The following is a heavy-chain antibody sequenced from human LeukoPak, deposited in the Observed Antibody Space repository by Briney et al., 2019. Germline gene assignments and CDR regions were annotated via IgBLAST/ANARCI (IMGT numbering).Heavy chain of an antibody. CDR1: GGSISSYY. CDR3: ARWRDLQYQLPDAFDI. CDR2: IYYSGST. Sequence: PSETLSLTCTVSGGSISSYYWSWIRQPPGKGLEWIGYIYYSGSTNYNPSLKSRVTISVDTSKNQFSLKLSSVTAADTAVYYCARWRDLQYQLPDAFDIWGQGTMVTVSS. V-gene: IGHV4-59*08. D-gene: IGHD2-2*01. J-gene: IGHJ3*02.